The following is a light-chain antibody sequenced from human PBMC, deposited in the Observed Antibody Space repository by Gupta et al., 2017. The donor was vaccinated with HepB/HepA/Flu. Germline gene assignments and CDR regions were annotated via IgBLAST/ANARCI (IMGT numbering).Light chain of an antibody. CDR1: SGHSSYA. CDR2: LYNDGSH. CDR3: QTWGTGYVV. Sequence: QLVLTQSPSASASLGASVKLTCTLSSGHSSYAIAWHQQQPEKGPRYLMILYNDGSHDKGDGIPDRFSGSSSGAERYLTISSLQYEDEADYYCQTWGTGYVVFGGGTKLIVL. V-gene: IGLV4-69*01. J-gene: IGLJ2*01.